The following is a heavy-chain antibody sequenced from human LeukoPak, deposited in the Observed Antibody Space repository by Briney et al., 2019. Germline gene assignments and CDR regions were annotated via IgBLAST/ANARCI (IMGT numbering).Heavy chain of an antibody. CDR3: ARRGWYYYDSSGYSHFDY. D-gene: IGHD3-22*01. CDR1: GYSFTSYW. Sequence: GESLKISCKGSGYSFTSYWISWVRQMPGKGLEWMGRIDPSDSYTNYSPSFQGHVTISADKSISTAYLQWSSLKASDTAMYYCARRGWYYYDSSGYSHFDYWGQGTLVTVSS. V-gene: IGHV5-10-1*01. J-gene: IGHJ4*02. CDR2: IDPSDSYT.